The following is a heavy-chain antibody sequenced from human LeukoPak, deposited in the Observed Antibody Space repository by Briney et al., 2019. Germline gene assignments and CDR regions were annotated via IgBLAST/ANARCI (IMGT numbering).Heavy chain of an antibody. CDR3: ARNTKTSTNVDY. V-gene: IGHV4-59*08. Sequence: SETPSLTCTVSGGSISSYDWSWIRQPPGKGLEWIGYIYYSGSTNYNPSLKSRVTISVDTSKSQFSLKLSSVTAADTAVYYCARNTKTSTNVDYWGQGTLVTVSS. CDR2: IYYSGST. D-gene: IGHD2-8*01. CDR1: GGSISSYD. J-gene: IGHJ4*02.